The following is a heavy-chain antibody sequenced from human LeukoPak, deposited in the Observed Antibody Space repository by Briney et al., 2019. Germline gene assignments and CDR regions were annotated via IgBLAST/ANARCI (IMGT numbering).Heavy chain of an antibody. V-gene: IGHV4-38-2*01. CDR2: IYHSGNT. CDR1: GYSISSGYY. Sequence: SETLPLTCSVSGYSISSGYYWGWIRQPPGKGLEWIGSIYHSGNTYYNPSLKSRLTISVDTSKNQFSLKLSSVTAADTAVYYCASSTITMGAFDIWGQGTMVTVSS. J-gene: IGHJ3*02. CDR3: ASSTITMGAFDI. D-gene: IGHD1-14*01.